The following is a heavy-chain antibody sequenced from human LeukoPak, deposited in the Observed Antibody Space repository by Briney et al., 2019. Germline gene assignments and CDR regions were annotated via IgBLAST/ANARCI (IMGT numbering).Heavy chain of an antibody. Sequence: GGSLRLSCAASGFSFSSYAMHWVRQAPGKGLEWVAVISSDGSDKYYADSVKGRFTISRDNSKNTLYLQMNSLRAEDTAVYYCAKDRTGPPTIFDYWGQGTLVTVSS. V-gene: IGHV3-30*18. CDR2: ISSDGSDK. CDR3: AKDRTGPPTIFDY. J-gene: IGHJ4*02. CDR1: GFSFSSYA. D-gene: IGHD5-24*01.